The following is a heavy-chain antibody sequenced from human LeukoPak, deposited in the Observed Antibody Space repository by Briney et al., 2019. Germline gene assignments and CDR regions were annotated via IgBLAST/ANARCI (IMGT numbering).Heavy chain of an antibody. CDR3: ARDGVTIFGVVIATYYYYMDV. J-gene: IGHJ6*03. Sequence: GRSLRLSCAASGFTFSSYSMNWVRQAPGKGLEWVSSISSSSSYIYYADSVKGRFAISRDNAKNSLYLQMNSLRAEDTAVYYCARDGVTIFGVVIATYYYYMDVWGKGTTVTVSS. V-gene: IGHV3-21*01. CDR2: ISSSSSYI. CDR1: GFTFSSYS. D-gene: IGHD3-3*01.